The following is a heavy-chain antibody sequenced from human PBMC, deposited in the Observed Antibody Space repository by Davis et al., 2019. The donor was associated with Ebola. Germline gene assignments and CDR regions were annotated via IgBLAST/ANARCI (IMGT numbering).Heavy chain of an antibody. Sequence: MPSETLSLTCTVSGGSISSSSYYWGWIRQPPGKGLEWIGSIYYSGSTYYNPSLKSRVTISVDTSKNQFSLKLSSVTAADTAVYYCARGRIFGVVRYYYYGMDVWGQGTTVTVSS. D-gene: IGHD3-3*02. CDR1: GGSISSSSYY. J-gene: IGHJ6*02. CDR2: IYYSGST. CDR3: ARGRIFGVVRYYYYGMDV. V-gene: IGHV4-39*01.